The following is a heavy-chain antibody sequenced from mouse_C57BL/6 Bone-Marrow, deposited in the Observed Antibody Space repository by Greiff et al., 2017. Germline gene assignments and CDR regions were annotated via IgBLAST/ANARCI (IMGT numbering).Heavy chain of an antibody. J-gene: IGHJ3*01. D-gene: IGHD2-4*01. CDR2: IDPSDSYT. CDR1: GYTFTSYW. V-gene: IGHV1-50*01. Sequence: QVQLQQPGAELVKPGASVKLSCKASGYTFTSYWMQWVKQRPGQGLEWIGEIDPSDSYTNYNQKFKGKATLTVDTSSSTAYMQLSSLTSEDSAVYYCARRDYDYDFAYWGQGTLVTVSA. CDR3: ARRDYDYDFAY.